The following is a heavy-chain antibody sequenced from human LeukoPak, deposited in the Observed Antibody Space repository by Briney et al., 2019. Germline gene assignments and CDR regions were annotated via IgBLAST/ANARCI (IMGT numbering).Heavy chain of an antibody. CDR3: ARGGIAAAGIINNHDAFDI. CDR2: TIPIFDTA. J-gene: IGHJ3*02. CDR1: GGTISSYA. D-gene: IGHD6-13*01. V-gene: IGHV1-69*13. Sequence: SVKASCKASGGTISSYAISWVRQAPGQGYEWMGGTIPIFDTAHYAQKFQGRVTITADESTSIAYMELGSLRSEDTAVYYCARGGIAAAGIINNHDAFDIWGQGTMVTVSS.